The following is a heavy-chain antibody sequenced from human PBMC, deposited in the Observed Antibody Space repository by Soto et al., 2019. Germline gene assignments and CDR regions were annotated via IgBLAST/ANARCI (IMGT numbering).Heavy chain of an antibody. J-gene: IGHJ6*02. CDR3: ARRGDGMDF. CDR2: INVGNGNT. CDR1: GYTFTNYA. V-gene: IGHV1-3*05. Sequence: QVQLVQSGAEEKKPGASVKVSCKASGYTFTNYAIHWVRQAPGQRLEWMGWINVGNGNTKYSQKFQGRVTFTRDTSASTADMELSSLRSEDTAVYYCARRGDGMDFWGQGTTVTVYS. D-gene: IGHD3-10*01.